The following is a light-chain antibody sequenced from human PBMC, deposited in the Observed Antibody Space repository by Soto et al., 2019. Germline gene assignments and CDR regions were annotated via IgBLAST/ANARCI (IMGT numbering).Light chain of an antibody. J-gene: IGKJ5*01. CDR2: DTS. Sequence: EFVLTQSPGSLSFSPGDRATLSCRASQSLVNTYVAWYQQKAGQAPRLLIYDTSTRATGIPARFSGSGSGTEFTLTISSLQSEDFAVYYCQQYNNWPPITFGQGTRLEI. V-gene: IGKV3-15*01. CDR1: QSLVNTY. CDR3: QQYNNWPPIT.